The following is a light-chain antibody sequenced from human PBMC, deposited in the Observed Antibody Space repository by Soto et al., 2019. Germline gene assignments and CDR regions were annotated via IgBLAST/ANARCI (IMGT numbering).Light chain of an antibody. V-gene: IGLV1-44*01. CDR2: NND. Sequence: QSVLTQPPSVSGTPGQWVTISCSGSSSNIGANPINWYQQLPRTDPNLLIYNNDQRPSGVPYRFSASTSGTSASLAISGLLSEDEADYYYEAWDYSLYGAVLGGGTKLTVL. CDR1: SSNIGANP. J-gene: IGLJ2*01. CDR3: EAWDYSLYGAV.